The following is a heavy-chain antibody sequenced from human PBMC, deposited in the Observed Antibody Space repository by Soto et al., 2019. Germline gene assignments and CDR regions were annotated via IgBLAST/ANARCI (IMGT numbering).Heavy chain of an antibody. Sequence: EVQLVESGGGLVQPGGSLRLSCAASRFTFSNYWMSWVRQAPGKGLEWVANIKQDGTEKYNADSVRGRFTISRDNAKNSQYLQMNNLRAEDTAVYYCARDDLDYWGQGTLVTVSS. CDR2: IKQDGTEK. CDR1: RFTFSNYW. V-gene: IGHV3-7*01. CDR3: ARDDLDY. J-gene: IGHJ4*02.